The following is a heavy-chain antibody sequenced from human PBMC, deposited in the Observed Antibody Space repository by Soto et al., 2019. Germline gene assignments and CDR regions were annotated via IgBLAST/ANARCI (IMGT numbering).Heavy chain of an antibody. CDR3: ARGGSSSWYPRHYYYGMDV. Sequence: SATLSLTCAVYGGSFSGYYWSWIRQPPGEGLEWIGEINHSGSTNYNPSLKSRVTISVDTSKNQFSLRLSSVTAADTAVYYCARGGSSSWYPRHYYYGMDVWGQGTTVT. D-gene: IGHD6-13*01. J-gene: IGHJ6*02. CDR2: INHSGST. V-gene: IGHV4-34*01. CDR1: GGSFSGYY.